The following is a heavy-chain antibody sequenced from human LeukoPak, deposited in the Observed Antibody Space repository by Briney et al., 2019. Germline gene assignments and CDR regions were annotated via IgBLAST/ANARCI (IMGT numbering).Heavy chain of an antibody. J-gene: IGHJ4*02. V-gene: IGHV4-34*01. CDR3: ARVGSSRGMFFDY. Sequence: GSLRLSCAASGFTFSSYSMNWVRQAPGKGLEWIGEINHSGSTNYNPSLKSRVTISVDTSKNQFSLKLSSVTAADTAVYYCARVGSSRGMFFDYWGQGTLVTVSS. CDR2: INHSGST. D-gene: IGHD6-13*01. CDR1: GFTFSSYS.